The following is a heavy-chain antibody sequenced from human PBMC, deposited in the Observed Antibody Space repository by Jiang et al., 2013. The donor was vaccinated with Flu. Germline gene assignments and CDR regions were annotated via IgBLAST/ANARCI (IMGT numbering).Heavy chain of an antibody. D-gene: IGHD1-26*01. CDR1: VAPSAVVVST. J-gene: IGHJ4*02. CDR3: ARHGTLTHGGNFDY. CDR2: FYYSGNT. V-gene: IGHV4-39*01. Sequence: TVSVAPSAVVVSTGAGSASPQEGLEWIGSFYYSGNTYYNPSLKSRVTISVDTSKNQFSLKLSSVTATDTAAYYCARHGTLTHGGNFDYWGQGTLVTVSS.